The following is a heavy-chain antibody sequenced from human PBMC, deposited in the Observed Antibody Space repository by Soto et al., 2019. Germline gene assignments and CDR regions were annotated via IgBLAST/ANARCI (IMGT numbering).Heavy chain of an antibody. Sequence: PSETLSLTCTVSGGSISSDYWSWIRQPPGKRLEWIGYIYYSGSTSYNPSFKSRVTISIDTSKNQFSLNLGSVTAADTAVYYCAKWLARGYYYGMDVWGRGTTVTVSS. CDR2: IYYSGST. CDR3: AKWLARGYYYGMDV. V-gene: IGHV4-59*01. CDR1: GGSISSDY. J-gene: IGHJ6*02. D-gene: IGHD2-8*01.